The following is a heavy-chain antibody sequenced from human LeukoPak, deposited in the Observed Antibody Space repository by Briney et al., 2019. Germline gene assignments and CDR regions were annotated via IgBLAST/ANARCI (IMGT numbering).Heavy chain of an antibody. CDR3: ARDPAVTTSGVFQH. V-gene: IGHV3-33*08. CDR1: GFTFSSYG. CDR2: IWYDGSTN. J-gene: IGHJ1*01. D-gene: IGHD4-17*01. Sequence: PGGSLRLSCVASGFTFSSYGMHWVRQAPGKGLEWVAVIWYDGSTNYYADSAKGRFTISRDNSKNTLYLQMNSLRVEDTAVYYCARDPAVTTSGVFQHWGQGTLVTVSS.